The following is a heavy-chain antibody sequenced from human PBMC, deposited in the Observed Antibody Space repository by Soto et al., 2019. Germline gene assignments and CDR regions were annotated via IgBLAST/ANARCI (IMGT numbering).Heavy chain of an antibody. CDR1: GFTFSSDS. D-gene: IGHD2-15*01. J-gene: IGHJ6*03. V-gene: IGHV3-21*01. Sequence: EVQLVESGGGLVKPGGSLRLSCAASGFTFSSDSMNWVRQAPGKGLEWVSSISSSSSYIYYADSVKGRFTISRDNAKKPLSLQMSNMRGEDTAVYYCARDRQERCSGGSCRYYYYMDVWGEGTTVTV. CDR3: ARDRQERCSGGSCRYYYYMDV. CDR2: ISSSSSYI.